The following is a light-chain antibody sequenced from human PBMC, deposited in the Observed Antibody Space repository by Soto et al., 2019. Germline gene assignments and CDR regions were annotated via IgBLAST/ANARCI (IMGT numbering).Light chain of an antibody. CDR3: QHRSDWLT. CDR2: DAS. J-gene: IGKJ4*01. V-gene: IGKV3-11*01. Sequence: EIVLTQSPATLSLSPGERATLSCRASQSVSSYLAWYQQRPGQTPRLLIYDASNRATGLPARFSGSVSGTYFALTISMLEPEDFAVYYCQHRSDWLTFGGGTKVEIK. CDR1: QSVSSY.